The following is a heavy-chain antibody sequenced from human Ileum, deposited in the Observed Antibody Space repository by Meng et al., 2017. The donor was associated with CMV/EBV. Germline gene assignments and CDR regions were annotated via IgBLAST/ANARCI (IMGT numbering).Heavy chain of an antibody. CDR2: IDPSGGAT. D-gene: IGHD4-11*01. CDR1: GYTFTSYY. Sequence: ASVKVSCKASGYTFTSYYIHWVRQAPGQGLEWMGIIDPSGGATSYAQKFQGRVTMTTDTSTSTVYMDLSSLRSDDTAVYFCARGSDGASNFPSDYWGQGTLVTVSS. CDR3: ARGSDGASNFPSDY. V-gene: IGHV1-46*01. J-gene: IGHJ4*02.